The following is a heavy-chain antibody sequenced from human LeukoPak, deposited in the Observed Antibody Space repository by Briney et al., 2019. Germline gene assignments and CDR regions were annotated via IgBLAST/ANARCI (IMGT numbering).Heavy chain of an antibody. D-gene: IGHD3-22*01. J-gene: IGHJ5*02. V-gene: IGHV3-33*01. CDR2: IWYDGSNK. CDR3: ARDPDSSGYSATGGWFDP. Sequence: PGRSLRLSCAASGFTFSSYGMHWVRQAPGKGLEWVAVIWYDGSNKYYADSVKGRFTISRDNSKNTLYLQMNSLRAEDTAVYYCARDPDSSGYSATGGWFDPWGQGTLVTVSS. CDR1: GFTFSSYG.